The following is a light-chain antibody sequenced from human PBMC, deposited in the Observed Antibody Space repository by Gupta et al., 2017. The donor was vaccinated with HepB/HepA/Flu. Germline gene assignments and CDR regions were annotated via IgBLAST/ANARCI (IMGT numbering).Light chain of an antibody. CDR1: QSVSSSY. J-gene: IGKJ2*02. CDR2: GAS. CDR3: QQYGSSPSCI. Sequence: EIVLTQSPGTLSLSPGERATLSCRASQSVSSSYLAWYQQKPGQAPRLLIYGASSRATGIPDRFSGSGSGTDFTLTISRLEPEDFAVYYCQQYGSSPSCIFGQGTKLEIK. V-gene: IGKV3-20*01.